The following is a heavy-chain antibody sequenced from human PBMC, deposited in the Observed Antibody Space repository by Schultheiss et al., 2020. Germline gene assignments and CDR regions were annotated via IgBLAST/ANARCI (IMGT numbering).Heavy chain of an antibody. V-gene: IGHV3-23*01. CDR1: GFTFSNAW. Sequence: GGSLRLSCAATGFTFSNAWMNWVRQAPGKGLGWVSAISGSGGSTYYADSVKGRFTISRDNSKNTLYLQMNSLRAEDTAVYYCAKCAKVDYGSGSYAFDYWGQGTLVTGYS. J-gene: IGHJ4*02. CDR2: ISGSGGST. D-gene: IGHD3-10*01. CDR3: AKCAKVDYGSGSYAFDY.